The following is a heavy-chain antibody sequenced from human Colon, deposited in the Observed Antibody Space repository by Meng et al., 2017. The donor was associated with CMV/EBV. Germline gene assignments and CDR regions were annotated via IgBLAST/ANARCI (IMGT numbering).Heavy chain of an antibody. J-gene: IGHJ4*02. Sequence: GGSLRLSCVASGFTFRNYWMHWVRQSPGKGLVWVSHILNDGSGTVYADSVRGRFTISKDNAKNTLYMQMDSLRVEDTAVYYCTRGAGSFDYWGQGTRVTVSS. CDR2: ILNDGSGT. CDR3: TRGAGSFDY. V-gene: IGHV3-74*01. CDR1: GFTFRNYW. D-gene: IGHD3-10*01.